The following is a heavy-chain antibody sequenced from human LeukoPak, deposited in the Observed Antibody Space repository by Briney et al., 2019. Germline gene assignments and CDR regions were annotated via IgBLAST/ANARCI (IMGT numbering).Heavy chain of an antibody. CDR2: INPSGGST. V-gene: IGHV1-46*01. J-gene: IGHJ4*02. CDR1: GYTFTSYY. CDR3: ARVLGYEGSDTIAFDY. D-gene: IGHD3-10*01. Sequence: GASVKVSCKXSGYTFTSYYMHWVRQAPGQGLEWMGIINPSGGSTSYAQKFQGRVTMTRDTSTSTVYMELSSLRSEDTAVYYCARVLGYEGSDTIAFDYWGQGTLVTVSS.